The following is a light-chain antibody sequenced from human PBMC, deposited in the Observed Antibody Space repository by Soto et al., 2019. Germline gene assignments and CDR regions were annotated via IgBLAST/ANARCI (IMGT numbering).Light chain of an antibody. CDR1: QSVTSY. V-gene: IGKV3-11*01. Sequence: EIVLTQSPATLSLSPGERATLSCRASQSVTSYLAWYQQKPGQAPRLLIYDAFNRATGIPARFSGSGSGTDFTLTISSLEAEDFAVYFCQQRSSWPLTFGGGTKVDIK. J-gene: IGKJ4*01. CDR3: QQRSSWPLT. CDR2: DAF.